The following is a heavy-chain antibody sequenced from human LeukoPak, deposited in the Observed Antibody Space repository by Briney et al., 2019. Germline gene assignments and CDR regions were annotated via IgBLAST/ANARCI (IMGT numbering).Heavy chain of an antibody. CDR2: ISSSSSYI. Sequence: GGSLRLSCAASGFTFSSYSMNWVREAPGKGLEWVSSISSSSSYIYYADSVKGRFTISRDNAKTSLYLQMSSLRAEDTAVYYCARDYGDYYGMDVWGQGTTVTVS. CDR1: GFTFSSYS. J-gene: IGHJ6*02. V-gene: IGHV3-21*01. D-gene: IGHD4-17*01. CDR3: ARDYGDYYGMDV.